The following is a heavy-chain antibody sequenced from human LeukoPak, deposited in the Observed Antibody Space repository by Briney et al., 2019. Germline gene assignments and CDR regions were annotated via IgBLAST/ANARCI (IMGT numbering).Heavy chain of an antibody. CDR2: MNPNSGNT. J-gene: IGHJ6*03. D-gene: IGHD3-3*01. CDR1: GYSFTNYD. CDR3: ARANDFWSGLDAYYYYYMDV. V-gene: IGHV1-8*03. Sequence: GASVKVSCKASGYSFTNYDINWVRQATGQGLEWMGWMNPNSGNTGYAQKFQGRVTITRNTSISTAYMELSSLRSEDTAVYYCARANDFWSGLDAYYYYYMDVWGKGTTVTVSS.